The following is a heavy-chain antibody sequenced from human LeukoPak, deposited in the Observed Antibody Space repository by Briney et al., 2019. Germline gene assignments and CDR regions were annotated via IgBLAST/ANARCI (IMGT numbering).Heavy chain of an antibody. V-gene: IGHV3-64*01. CDR1: GFTFSSYA. CDR3: ARDQSGYSYGINYYYYYMDV. CDR2: ISSNGGST. D-gene: IGHD5-18*01. Sequence: GGSLRLSCAGSGFTFSSYAMHWVPQAPGKGLEYVSAISSNGGSTYYANSVKGRFTISRDNSKNTLYLQMGSLRAEDMAVYYCARDQSGYSYGINYYYYYMDVWGKGTTVTVSS. J-gene: IGHJ6*03.